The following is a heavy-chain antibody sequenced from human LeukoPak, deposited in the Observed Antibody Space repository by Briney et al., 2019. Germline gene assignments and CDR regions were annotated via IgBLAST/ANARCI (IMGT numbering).Heavy chain of an antibody. CDR3: AKGGRYYYGSGRPDY. D-gene: IGHD3-10*01. CDR1: GFTFSSYG. Sequence: GRSLRLSCAASGFTFSSYGMHWVRQAPGKGLEWVAVISYDGSNKYYADSVKGRFTISRDNSKNTLYLQMNSLRAEDTAVYYCAKGGRYYYGSGRPDYWGQGTLVTVSS. J-gene: IGHJ4*02. V-gene: IGHV3-30*18. CDR2: ISYDGSNK.